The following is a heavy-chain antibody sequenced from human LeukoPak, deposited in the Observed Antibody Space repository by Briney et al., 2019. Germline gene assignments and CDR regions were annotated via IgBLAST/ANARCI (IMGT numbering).Heavy chain of an antibody. Sequence: PSQTLSLTCAISGDSVSSNSAAWNWIRQSPSRGPEWLGRTYYRSKWYNDYAVSVKSRITINSDTFKNQFSLQLNSVTPEDTAVYYCARGGIAAAGTNWFDPWGQGTLVTVSS. CDR2: TYYRSKWYN. D-gene: IGHD6-13*01. CDR1: GDSVSSNSAA. J-gene: IGHJ5*02. CDR3: ARGGIAAAGTNWFDP. V-gene: IGHV6-1*01.